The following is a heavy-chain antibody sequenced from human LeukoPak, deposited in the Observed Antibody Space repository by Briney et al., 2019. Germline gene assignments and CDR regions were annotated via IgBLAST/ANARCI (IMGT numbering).Heavy chain of an antibody. CDR2: INHSGST. J-gene: IGHJ4*02. D-gene: IGHD2-2*02. Sequence: SETLSLTCAVYGGSFSGYYWSWIRQPPGKGLEWIGEINHSGSTNYNPSLKSRVTISVDTSKNQFSLKLSSVTAADTAVYYCASFYTVARHFDYWGQGTLVTVSS. CDR3: ASFYTVARHFDY. CDR1: GGSFSGYY. V-gene: IGHV4-34*01.